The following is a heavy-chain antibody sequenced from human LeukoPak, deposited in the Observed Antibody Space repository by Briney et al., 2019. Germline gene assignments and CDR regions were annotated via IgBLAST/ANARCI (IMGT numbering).Heavy chain of an antibody. CDR1: GGSFSDYY. V-gene: IGHV4-34*01. CDR3: ARHGDDSSGYYHFDY. D-gene: IGHD3-22*01. CDR2: INDCGST. J-gene: IGHJ4*02. Sequence: PSETLSLTCAVYGGSFSDYYWRWIRQPPGKGLEWIGEINDCGSTNNNPSLKSRVTISVDTSKNQFSLKLSSVTAADTAVYYCARHGDDSSGYYHFDYWGQGTLVTVSS.